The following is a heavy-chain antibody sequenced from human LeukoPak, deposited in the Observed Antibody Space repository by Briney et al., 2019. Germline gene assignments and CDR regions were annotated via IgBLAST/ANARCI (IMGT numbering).Heavy chain of an antibody. J-gene: IGHJ5*02. Sequence: SETLSLTCTVSGYSISSGYYWGWIRQPPGKGLEWIGSIYHSGSTYYNPSLKSRVTISVDTSKNQFSLKLSSVTAADTAVYYCARDLDGENYDFWSGYQPFDPWGQGTLVTASS. V-gene: IGHV4-38-2*02. CDR2: IYHSGST. CDR3: ARDLDGENYDFWSGYQPFDP. CDR1: GYSISSGYY. D-gene: IGHD3-3*01.